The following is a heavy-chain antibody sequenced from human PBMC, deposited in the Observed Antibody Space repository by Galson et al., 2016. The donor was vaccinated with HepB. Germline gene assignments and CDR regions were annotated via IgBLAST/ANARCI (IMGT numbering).Heavy chain of an antibody. J-gene: IGHJ4*02. CDR1: GFSLSTSGMC. CDR3: ARTKNWGRGNYFDY. V-gene: IGHV2-70*11. CDR2: IDWDDDK. D-gene: IGHD7-27*01. Sequence: PALVKPTQTLTLTCTFSGFSLSTSGMCVSWIRQPPGKALEWLARIDWDDDKYYSTSLNTRLTISKDTSKNQVVLTMTNMDPGDTPTYYCARTKNWGRGNYFDYWGQGTLVTVSS.